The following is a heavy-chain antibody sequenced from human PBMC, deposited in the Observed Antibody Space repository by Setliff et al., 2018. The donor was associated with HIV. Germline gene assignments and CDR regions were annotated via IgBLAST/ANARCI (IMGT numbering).Heavy chain of an antibody. CDR2: MHYSGTT. Sequence: KTSETLSLTCTVSGGSISSSSYYWGWIRQPPGKGLEWIGSMHYSGTTYYNLSLKSRATISVDTSKNQFSLKMSSVTAADTAVYYCTRHWRGGLDYWGQGTLVTVSS. D-gene: IGHD1-1*01. V-gene: IGHV4-39*01. CDR1: GGSISSSSYY. CDR3: TRHWRGGLDY. J-gene: IGHJ4*02.